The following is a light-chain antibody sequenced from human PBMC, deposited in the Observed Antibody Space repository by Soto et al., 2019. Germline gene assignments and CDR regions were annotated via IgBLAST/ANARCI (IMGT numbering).Light chain of an antibody. Sequence: QSALTQPASVSGSPGQSITISCTGTSSDVGSYNLVSWYQQHPGKAPKLMIYEVSKRPSGVSNRFSGSKSGNTASLTISGLQAEDEADYYCCSYAGSVVFGGGTKVIVL. CDR3: CSYAGSVV. J-gene: IGLJ2*01. V-gene: IGLV2-23*02. CDR1: SSDVGSYNL. CDR2: EVS.